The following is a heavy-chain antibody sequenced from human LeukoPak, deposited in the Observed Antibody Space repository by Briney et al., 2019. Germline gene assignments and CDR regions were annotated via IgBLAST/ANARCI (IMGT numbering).Heavy chain of an antibody. CDR2: IKRKIDGGTT. CDR1: GITFSDAW. J-gene: IGHJ4*02. D-gene: IGHD2-2*01. Sequence: GGSLRLSCAASGITFSDAWMNWVRQAPGKGLEWVARIKRKIDGGTTEYATPVKGRFTISRDDSKNTLYLQMNSLQTEDTAVYYCSTDCAGSSTCYVKFHSWGQGTLVTVSS. V-gene: IGHV3-15*01. CDR3: STDCAGSSTCYVKFHS.